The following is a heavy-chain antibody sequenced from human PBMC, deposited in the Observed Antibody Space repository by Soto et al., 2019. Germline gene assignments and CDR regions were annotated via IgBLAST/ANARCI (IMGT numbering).Heavy chain of an antibody. Sequence: EVQLVESGGGLIQPGGSLRLSCAASGFTVSSNYMSWVREAPGKGLEWVSVIYSGGSTYYADSVKGRFTISRDNSKNTLYLQMNSLRAEDTAVYYCASAVPYYYYYGMDVWGQGTTVTVSS. D-gene: IGHD2-2*01. CDR3: ASAVPYYYYYGMDV. CDR2: IYSGGST. CDR1: GFTVSSNY. V-gene: IGHV3-53*01. J-gene: IGHJ6*02.